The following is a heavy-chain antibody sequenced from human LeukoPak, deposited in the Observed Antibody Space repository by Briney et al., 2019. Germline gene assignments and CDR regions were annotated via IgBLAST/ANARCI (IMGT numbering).Heavy chain of an antibody. D-gene: IGHD6-19*01. J-gene: IGHJ4*02. Sequence: PGRSLRLSCAASGFTFRSYGMHWVRQAPGKGLEWVAVIWYDGSDKYYADSVTGRFTISRDNSKNTLYLQMNSLRAEDTALYYCVRDPGIAVAGTLRGYYFDYWGQGTLVTVSS. CDR2: IWYDGSDK. CDR3: VRDPGIAVAGTLRGYYFDY. V-gene: IGHV3-33*01. CDR1: GFTFRSYG.